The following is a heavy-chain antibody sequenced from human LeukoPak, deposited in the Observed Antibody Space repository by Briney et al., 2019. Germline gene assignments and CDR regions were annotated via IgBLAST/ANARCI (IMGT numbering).Heavy chain of an antibody. J-gene: IGHJ6*03. CDR1: GGSISSYY. D-gene: IGHD1-1*01. CDR3: ARVQTKYYYYYYMDV. Sequence: PSETLSLTCTVSGGSISSYYWSWIRQPAGKGLEWIGRIYTSGSTNYNPSLKSRVTMSVDTSKNQFSLKLSSVTAADTAVYYCARVQTKYYYYYYMDVWGKGTTVTVSS. CDR2: IYTSGST. V-gene: IGHV4-4*07.